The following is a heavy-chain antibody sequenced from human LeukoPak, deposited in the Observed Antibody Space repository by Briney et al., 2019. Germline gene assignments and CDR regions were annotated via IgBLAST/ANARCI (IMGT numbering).Heavy chain of an antibody. CDR2: IRYDGSNK. CDR3: AKDRDTALYY. CDR1: GFTFSSYG. V-gene: IGHV3-30*02. J-gene: IGHJ4*02. Sequence: GGSLRLSCAASGFTFSSYGMHWLRQAPGKGLEWVAFIRYDGSNKYDADSVKGRYTISRDNSKNTLYLQMNSLRAEDTAVYYCAKDRDTALYYWGQGTLVTVSS. D-gene: IGHD5-18*01.